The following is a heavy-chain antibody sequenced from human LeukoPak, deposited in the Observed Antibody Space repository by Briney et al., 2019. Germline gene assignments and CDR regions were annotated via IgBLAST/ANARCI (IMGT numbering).Heavy chain of an antibody. V-gene: IGHV4-61*01. D-gene: IGHD1-26*01. CDR2: IYYSGST. J-gene: IGHJ5*02. CDR3: ARLRAIVGAGFDP. Sequence: SETLSLTCTVSGGSIRSGSYYWSWIRQPPGKGLEWIGYIYYSGSTNYNPSLKSRVTISVDTSKNQFSLKLSSVTAADTAVYYCARLRAIVGAGFDPWGQGTLVTVSS. CDR1: GGSIRSGSYY.